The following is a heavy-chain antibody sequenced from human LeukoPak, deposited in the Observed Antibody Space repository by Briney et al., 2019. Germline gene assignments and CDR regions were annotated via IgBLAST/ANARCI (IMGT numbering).Heavy chain of an antibody. Sequence: ASAKVSCKTSGYTFTGYYTHCGRQAPGEGLEWMAWINPNSGGTNYAQKFQGRVTMTRDTSISTAYMELSRLRSDDTAVYYCARGPLTYYYGSGSYRPPPLDYWRQRTLATVRS. CDR3: ARGPLTYYYGSGSYRPPPLDY. J-gene: IGHJ4*02. CDR1: GYTFTGYY. V-gene: IGHV1-2*02. CDR2: INPNSGGT. D-gene: IGHD3-10*01.